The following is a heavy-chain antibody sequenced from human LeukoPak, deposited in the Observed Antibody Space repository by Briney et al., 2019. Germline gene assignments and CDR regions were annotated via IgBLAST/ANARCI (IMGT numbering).Heavy chain of an antibody. CDR3: ARESTTAGWFDP. V-gene: IGHV4-34*01. J-gene: IGHJ5*02. CDR2: INHSGST. D-gene: IGHD2/OR15-2a*01. CDR1: GGSFNGYY. Sequence: SETLSLTCAVYGGSFNGYYWSWIRQPPGKGLEWIGEINHSGSTTYKSSLRSRVTISLDTSKNQFSLKLSSVTAADTAVYYCARESTTAGWFDPWGQGTLVTVSS.